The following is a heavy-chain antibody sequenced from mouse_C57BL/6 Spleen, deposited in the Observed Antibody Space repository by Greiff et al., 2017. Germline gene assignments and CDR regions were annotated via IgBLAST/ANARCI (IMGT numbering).Heavy chain of an antibody. CDR3: ARLYYYGSSYFGS. V-gene: IGHV1-80*01. CDR1: GYAFSSYW. J-gene: IGHJ2*01. D-gene: IGHD1-1*01. CDR2: IYPGDGDT. Sequence: QVQLQESGAELVKPGASVKISCKASGYAFSSYWMNWVKQRPGKCLEWIGQIYPGDGDTNYNGKFKGKATLTADKSSSTAYMQLSSLTSEDSAVYFCARLYYYGSSYFGSWGKSTTLTVST.